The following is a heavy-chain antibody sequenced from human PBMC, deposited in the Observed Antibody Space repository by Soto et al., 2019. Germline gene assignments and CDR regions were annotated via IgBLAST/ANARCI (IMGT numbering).Heavy chain of an antibody. CDR1: GDSVSSNSAA. D-gene: IGHD3-22*01. CDR3: ASAYDSSGYYYYFDY. V-gene: IGHV6-1*01. J-gene: IGHJ4*02. CDR2: TYYRSKWYN. Sequence: SQTLSLTCVISGDSVSSNSAAWNWIRQSPSRGLEWLGRTYYRSKWYNDYAVSVKSRITINPDTSKNQFSPQLNSVTPEDTAVYYCASAYDSSGYYYYFDYWGQGTLVTSPQ.